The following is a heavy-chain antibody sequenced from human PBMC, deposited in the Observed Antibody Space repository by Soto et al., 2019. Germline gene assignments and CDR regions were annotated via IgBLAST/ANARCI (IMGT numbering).Heavy chain of an antibody. D-gene: IGHD2-2*01. CDR3: TTDGCSSTSCYDY. J-gene: IGHJ4*02. CDR1: GFTFSNAW. Sequence: GGSLRLSCAASGFTFSNAWMNWVRQAPGKGLEWVGRIKSKTDGGTTDYAAPVRGRFTISRDDSKNTLYLQMNSLKTEDTAVYYCTTDGCSSTSCYDYWGQGTLVTVSS. CDR2: IKSKTDGGTT. V-gene: IGHV3-15*07.